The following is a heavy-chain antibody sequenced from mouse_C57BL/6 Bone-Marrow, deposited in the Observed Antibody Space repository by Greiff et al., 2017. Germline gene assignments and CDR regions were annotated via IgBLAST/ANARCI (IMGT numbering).Heavy chain of an antibody. Sequence: VQLQQSGAELVRPGASVKLSCTASGFNIKDDYMHWVKQRPEQGLEWIGWIDPENGDTEYASKFQGKATITADPSSNTAYLQLSSLTSEDTAVYYCTIYYYGGFAYWGQGTLVTVSA. CDR2: IDPENGDT. J-gene: IGHJ3*01. CDR3: TIYYYGGFAY. V-gene: IGHV14-4*01. D-gene: IGHD1-1*01. CDR1: GFNIKDDY.